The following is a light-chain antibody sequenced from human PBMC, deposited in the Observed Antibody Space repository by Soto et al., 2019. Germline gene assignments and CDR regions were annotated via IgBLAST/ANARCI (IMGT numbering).Light chain of an antibody. CDR3: QRYGSSPLIT. Sequence: IVLTQSPGTLSLSPGERATLSCRASQSVSSSYLACYQQRPGQAPRLLIYGTSSRATGIPDRFSGSGSGTDFTLTISRLEPEDFAVYFCQRYGSSPLITFGQGTRLEIK. CDR2: GTS. J-gene: IGKJ5*01. CDR1: QSVSSSY. V-gene: IGKV3-20*01.